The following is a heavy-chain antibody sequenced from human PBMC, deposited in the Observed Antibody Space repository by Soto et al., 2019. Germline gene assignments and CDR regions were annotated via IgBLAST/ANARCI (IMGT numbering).Heavy chain of an antibody. CDR1: GGSISSGGYY. CDR3: AIEFRPDDSRNSWFDP. D-gene: IGHD3-22*01. V-gene: IGHV4-31*03. J-gene: IGHJ5*02. Sequence: PSETLSLTCTVSGGSISSGGYYWSWIRQHPGKGLEWIGYIYYSGSTYYNPSLKSRVTISVDTSKNQFSLKLSSVTAADTAVYYCAIEFRPDDSRNSWFDPWGQGTLVTVSS. CDR2: IYYSGST.